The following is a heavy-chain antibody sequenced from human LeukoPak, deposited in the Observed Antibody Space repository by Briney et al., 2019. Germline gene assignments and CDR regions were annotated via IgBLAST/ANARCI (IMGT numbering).Heavy chain of an antibody. CDR2: INHSGST. V-gene: IGHV4-34*01. J-gene: IGHJ3*02. D-gene: IGHD2-8*01. CDR3: ARGGLMVYAVRVQNDVFDI. CDR1: GGSFSGYY. Sequence: SQTLSLTCAVYGGSFSGYYWSWIRQPPGKGLEWIGEINHSGSTNYNPSLKSRVTISVDTSKNQFSLKLSSMTAADTAVYYCARGGLMVYAVRVQNDVFDIWGQGTMVTVSS.